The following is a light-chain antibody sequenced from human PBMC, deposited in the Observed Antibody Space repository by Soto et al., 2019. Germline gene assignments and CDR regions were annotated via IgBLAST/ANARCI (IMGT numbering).Light chain of an antibody. CDR2: GVS. J-gene: IGKJ3*01. Sequence: EIVLTQSPGTLSLSPGERDTVSCRASQSVGSTYLAWYQQKPGQAPKLLIYGVSSRATGIPDRFSGSGSGTDLTLTISRPEPDDFAVYYCQQYGTSPLTFGPGTKVDI. CDR3: QQYGTSPLT. CDR1: QSVGSTY. V-gene: IGKV3-20*01.